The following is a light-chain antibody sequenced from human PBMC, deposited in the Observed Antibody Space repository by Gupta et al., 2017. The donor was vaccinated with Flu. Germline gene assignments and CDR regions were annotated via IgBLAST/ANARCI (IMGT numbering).Light chain of an antibody. CDR1: QSVRNN. CDR3: QHDNSWPV. CDR2: GTW. V-gene: IGKV3-15*01. J-gene: IGKJ4*01. Sequence: SPANMSVSQGERATRSCRDRQSVRNNLVWEQQRPGQAPRLIIYGTWNRATGNTDRFSGSGYVKEFTLTSSSLQYEDCEVYYWQHDNSWPVFGGGTKVEIK.